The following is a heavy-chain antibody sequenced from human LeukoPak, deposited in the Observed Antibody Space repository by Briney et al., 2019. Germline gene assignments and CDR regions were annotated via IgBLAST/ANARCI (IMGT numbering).Heavy chain of an antibody. D-gene: IGHD4-17*01. V-gene: IGHV3-23*01. CDR2: INNIGVNT. J-gene: IGHJ3*02. Sequence: GGALRLSCTASGFTFSDYGMSWVRQAPGEGLVWVSSINNIGVNTHYADSVKGRFTISRDNSKNTVYLQMNSLRAEDTTVYYCAKSHDGDPKEGAFDIWGQGTMVTVSS. CDR3: AKSHDGDPKEGAFDI. CDR1: GFTFSDYG.